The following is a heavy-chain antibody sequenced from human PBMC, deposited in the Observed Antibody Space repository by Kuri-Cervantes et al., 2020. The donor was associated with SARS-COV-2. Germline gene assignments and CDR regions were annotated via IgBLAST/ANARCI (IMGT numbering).Heavy chain of an antibody. D-gene: IGHD2-21*02. CDR2: INADNDNT. CDR3: ARVQRGDSYYYGMDV. V-gene: IGHV1-3*01. J-gene: IGHJ6*02. CDR1: GYTFTSNA. Sequence: ASVKVSCKAYGYTFTSNAMHWVRQAPGQRLEWMGWINADNDNTKYSQKFQGRVSITRDTSASTAYMELGSLRSDDTAVYYCARVQRGDSYYYGMDVCGQGTTVTVSS.